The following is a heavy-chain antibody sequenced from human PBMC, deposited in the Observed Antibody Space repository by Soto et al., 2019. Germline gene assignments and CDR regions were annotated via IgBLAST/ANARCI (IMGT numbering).Heavy chain of an antibody. D-gene: IGHD6-19*01. J-gene: IGHJ6*02. CDR3: ARGLPSIAVDVNPSEYYYYYGMDV. Sequence: SVKVSCKASGGTFSSYAISWVRQAPGQGLEWMGGIIPIFGTANYAQKFQGRVTITADESTSTAYMELSSLRSEDTAVYYCARGLPSIAVDVNPSEYYYYYGMDVWGQGTTVTVYS. V-gene: IGHV1-69*13. CDR2: IIPIFGTA. CDR1: GGTFSSYA.